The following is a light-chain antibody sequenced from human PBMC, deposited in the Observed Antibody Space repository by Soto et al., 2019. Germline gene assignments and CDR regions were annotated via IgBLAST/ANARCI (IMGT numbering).Light chain of an antibody. CDR1: QSVSSSY. V-gene: IGKV3-20*01. CDR2: GAS. Sequence: EIVLTQSPGTLSLSPGERATLSCRASQSVSSSYLAWYQQNPGQAPRLLIYGASSRATGIPDRFSGSGSGTDFTLTISRLEPEDFAVYYCQQYGSSRTFGQGPKVEIK. J-gene: IGKJ1*01. CDR3: QQYGSSRT.